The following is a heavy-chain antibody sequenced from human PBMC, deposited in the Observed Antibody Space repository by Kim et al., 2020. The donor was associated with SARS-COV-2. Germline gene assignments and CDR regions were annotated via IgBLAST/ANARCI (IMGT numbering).Heavy chain of an antibody. J-gene: IGHJ4*02. V-gene: IGHV4-34*01. CDR3: ARVPLHLDGFDS. Sequence: SETLSLTCAVYGGSLSGYYWTWIRQPPGKGLEWIGEIKHSGSIKFYDPSLESRVTISVDTSRNQFSLRLTSVTAADTAVYYCARVPLHLDGFDSWGQGSLVTVSS. CDR2: IKHSGSI. CDR1: GGSLSGYY. D-gene: IGHD2-8*01.